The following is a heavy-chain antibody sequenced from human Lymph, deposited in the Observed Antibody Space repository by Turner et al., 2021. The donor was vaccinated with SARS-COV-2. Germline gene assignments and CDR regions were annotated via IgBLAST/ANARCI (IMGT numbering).Heavy chain of an antibody. Sequence: EVQLVESGGGLVQPGGSLSLSCAASGFTFSYYWMSWVRQAPWKGLEWVANIKQDGSEKYYVDSVKGRFTISRDNAKNSLFLQMNSLRAEDTAVYYCARMGSSSWYFDYWGQGTLVTVSS. D-gene: IGHD1-26*01. J-gene: IGHJ4*02. CDR3: ARMGSSSWYFDY. CDR1: GFTFSYYW. V-gene: IGHV3-7*01. CDR2: IKQDGSEK.